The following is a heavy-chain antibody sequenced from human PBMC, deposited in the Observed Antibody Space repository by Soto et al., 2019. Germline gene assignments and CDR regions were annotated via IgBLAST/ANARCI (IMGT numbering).Heavy chain of an antibody. Sequence: QVQLQESGPGLVKPSQTLSLTCTVSGGSISSGGYYWTWIRQHPGKGLEWIGYIYYSGSTCYNPSLKSRVTISVDTSKNQFSLKLSSVTAADTALYYCAASCVGCGGFNYYGMDVWGQGTTVTVSS. CDR1: GGSISSGGYY. V-gene: IGHV4-31*03. J-gene: IGHJ6*02. D-gene: IGHD2-21*01. CDR2: IYYSGST. CDR3: AASCVGCGGFNYYGMDV.